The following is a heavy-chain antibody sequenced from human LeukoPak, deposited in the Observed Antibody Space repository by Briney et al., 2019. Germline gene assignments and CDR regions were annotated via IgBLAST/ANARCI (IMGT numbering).Heavy chain of an antibody. J-gene: IGHJ4*02. CDR2: IYYSGST. V-gene: IGHV4-31*03. CDR3: ARGVRWLQLSYFDS. CDR1: SGSISSGVYY. D-gene: IGHD5-24*01. Sequence: PSETLSLTCPVSSGSISSGVYYWSWIRQHPGKGLEWIGYIYYSGSTYYNPSLKSRVTISVDTSKNQFSLKLSSVTAADTAVYYCARGVRWLQLSYFDSWGQGTLVTVSS.